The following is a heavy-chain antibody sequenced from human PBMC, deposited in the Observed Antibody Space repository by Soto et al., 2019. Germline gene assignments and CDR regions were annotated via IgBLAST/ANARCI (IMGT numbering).Heavy chain of an antibody. CDR2: INPGGGIT. CDR3: ARGLAVAYSPALL. V-gene: IGHV1-46*01. J-gene: IGHJ4*02. Sequence: QVQLEQSGAEVKNPGASVKVSCKASGYTFTSYYMHWVRQAPGQGLEWMGVINPGGGITSYAENLHGRVTMTRDTSTSTDYMELSSLRSEDTAIYYCARGLAVAYSPALLWGQGTLLTV. D-gene: IGHD6-19*01. CDR1: GYTFTSYY.